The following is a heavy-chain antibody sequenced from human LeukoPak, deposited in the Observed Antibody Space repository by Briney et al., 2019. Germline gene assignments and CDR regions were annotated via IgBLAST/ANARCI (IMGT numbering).Heavy chain of an antibody. V-gene: IGHV4-61*02. CDR1: GGSISSGSYY. CDR2: IYTSGST. Sequence: SQTLSLTCTVSGGSISSGSYYWSWIRQPAGKGLEWIGRIYTSGSTNYNPSLKSRVTISVDTSKNQFSLKLSSVTAADTAVYYCATASSGWLIDYWGQGTLVTVSS. CDR3: ATASSGWLIDY. D-gene: IGHD6-19*01. J-gene: IGHJ4*02.